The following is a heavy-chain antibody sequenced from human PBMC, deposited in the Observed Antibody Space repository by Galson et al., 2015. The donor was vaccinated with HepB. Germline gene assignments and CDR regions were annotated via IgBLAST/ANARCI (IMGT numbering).Heavy chain of an antibody. CDR1: GYTFTSYY. Sequence: SVKVSCKAPGYTFTSYYMHWVRQAPGQGLEWMGIINPSGGSTSYAQKFQGRVTMTRDTSTSTVYMELSSLRSEDTAVYYCARPDSSGYYYFDYWGQGTLVTVSS. V-gene: IGHV1-46*01. J-gene: IGHJ4*02. D-gene: IGHD3-22*01. CDR2: INPSGGST. CDR3: ARPDSSGYYYFDY.